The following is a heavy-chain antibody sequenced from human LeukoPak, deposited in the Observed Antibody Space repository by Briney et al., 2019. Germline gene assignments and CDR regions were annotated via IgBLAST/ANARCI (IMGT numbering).Heavy chain of an antibody. J-gene: IGHJ6*02. Sequence: GGSLGLSCAASGFTVSSNYMSWVRQAPGKGLEWVSVIYSGGSTYYADSVKGRFTISRHNSKNTLYLQMISLRAEDTAVYYCAREVRGYYDSSGYDHYYYYGMDVWGQGTTVTVSS. CDR3: AREVRGYYDSSGYDHYYYYGMDV. CDR1: GFTVSSNY. D-gene: IGHD3-22*01. V-gene: IGHV3-53*04. CDR2: IYSGGST.